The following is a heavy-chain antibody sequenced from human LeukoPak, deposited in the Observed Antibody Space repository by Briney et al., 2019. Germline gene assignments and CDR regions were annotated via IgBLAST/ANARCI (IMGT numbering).Heavy chain of an antibody. Sequence: SETLSLTCTVSGGSISTSNYYWGWIRQPPGKGLEWIGNIFYSGSTYYSPSLKSRVTISLDTSRNQFSLKLNSVTAADTAVYYCARDQYMSQRYFDYWGQGTLATVSS. J-gene: IGHJ4*02. CDR2: IFYSGST. CDR3: ARDQYMSQRYFDY. V-gene: IGHV4-39*07. D-gene: IGHD1-1*01. CDR1: GGSISTSNYY.